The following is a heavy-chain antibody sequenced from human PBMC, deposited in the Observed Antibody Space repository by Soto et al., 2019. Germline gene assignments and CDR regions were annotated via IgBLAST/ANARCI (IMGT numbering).Heavy chain of an antibody. CDR3: ARGVLH. CDR1: GGSISSGGYY. D-gene: IGHD3-16*01. CDR2: IYYSGST. Sequence: QVQLQESGPGLVKPSQTLSLTCTVSGGSISSGGYYWSWIRQHPGKGLEWIGSIYYSGSTYYNPSPXSXXTISVDTSKIQLSLKLSSVTAADTAVYYCARGVLHWGQGTLVTVSS. J-gene: IGHJ4*02. V-gene: IGHV4-31*03.